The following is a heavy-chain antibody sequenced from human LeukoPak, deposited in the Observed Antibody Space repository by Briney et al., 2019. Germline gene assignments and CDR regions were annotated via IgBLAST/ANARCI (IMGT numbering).Heavy chain of an antibody. CDR1: GFTFSSYG. D-gene: IGHD5-18*01. CDR3: AKAPPQIQLWLTFDY. Sequence: GGSLRLSCAASGFTFSSYGMHWVRQAPGKGLEWVAVISYDGSNKYYADSVKGRFTISRDNSKNTLYLQMNSLRAEDTAGYYCAKAPPQIQLWLTFDYWGQGTLVTVSS. CDR2: ISYDGSNK. V-gene: IGHV3-30*18. J-gene: IGHJ4*02.